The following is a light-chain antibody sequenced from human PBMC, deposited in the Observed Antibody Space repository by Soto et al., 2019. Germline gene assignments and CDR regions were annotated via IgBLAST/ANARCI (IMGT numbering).Light chain of an antibody. CDR1: QGIGGY. CDR3: QKYNSAPLT. V-gene: IGKV1-27*01. Sequence: GDRVTITCRASQGIGGYLAWFQQKPGNVPKLLIYAASTLQSGVPSRFSGSGSGTDFTLTISSLQPEDVATYYCQKYNSAPLTFGGGTKVEIK. J-gene: IGKJ4*01. CDR2: AAS.